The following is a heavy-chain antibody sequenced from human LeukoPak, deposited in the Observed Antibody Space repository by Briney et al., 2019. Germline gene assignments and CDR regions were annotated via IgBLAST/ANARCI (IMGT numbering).Heavy chain of an antibody. Sequence: GGSLRLSCAASGFTFDDHGMSWVRQAPGKGLEWVSGINWNGGSTGYADSVKGRCTISRDNAKNSLYLQMNSLRAEDTALYYCARGGSGGNYYYMDVWGKGTTVTASS. CDR2: INWNGGST. D-gene: IGHD3-10*01. V-gene: IGHV3-20*04. CDR3: ARGGSGGNYYYMDV. J-gene: IGHJ6*03. CDR1: GFTFDDHG.